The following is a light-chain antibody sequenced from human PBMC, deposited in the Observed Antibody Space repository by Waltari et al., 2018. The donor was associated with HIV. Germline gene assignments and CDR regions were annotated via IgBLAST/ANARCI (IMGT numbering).Light chain of an antibody. Sequence: QPVLTQSPSASGTPGQRVTISCSGSSSNIGDNYVYWYQQLPDTAPKLLIYRSNQRPSGVPDRFSGSKSDTSASLAISGLRSDDEADYYCAAWDDSLSGYVFGTGTKVTVL. CDR3: AAWDDSLSGYV. V-gene: IGLV1-47*01. CDR1: SSNIGDNY. J-gene: IGLJ1*01. CDR2: RSN.